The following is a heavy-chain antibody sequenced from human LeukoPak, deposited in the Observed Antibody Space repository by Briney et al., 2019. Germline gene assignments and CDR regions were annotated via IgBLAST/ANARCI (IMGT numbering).Heavy chain of an antibody. J-gene: IGHJ4*02. CDR2: ISYDGSNK. D-gene: IGHD5-18*01. Sequence: GGSLGISCAGSGFTFSSYGMHWVRQAPGKGLEWVAVISYDGSNKYYADSVKGRFTISRDNSKNTLYLQMNSLRAEDTAVYYCAKSDTAMADYWGQGTLVTVSS. CDR3: AKSDTAMADY. CDR1: GFTFSSYG. V-gene: IGHV3-30*18.